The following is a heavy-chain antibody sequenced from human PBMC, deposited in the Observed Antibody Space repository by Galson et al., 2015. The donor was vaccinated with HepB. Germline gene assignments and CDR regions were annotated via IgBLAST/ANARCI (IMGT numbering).Heavy chain of an antibody. D-gene: IGHD3-3*01. J-gene: IGHJ6*02. CDR3: ARGGITIFGAYYYYYGMDV. CDR2: INHSGST. Sequence: ETLSLTCAVYGGSFSGYYWSWIRQPPGKGLEWIGEINHSGSTNYNPSLKSRVTISVDTSKNQFSLKLSSVTAADTAVYYCARGGITIFGAYYYYYGMDVWGQGTTVTVSS. V-gene: IGHV4-34*01. CDR1: GGSFSGYY.